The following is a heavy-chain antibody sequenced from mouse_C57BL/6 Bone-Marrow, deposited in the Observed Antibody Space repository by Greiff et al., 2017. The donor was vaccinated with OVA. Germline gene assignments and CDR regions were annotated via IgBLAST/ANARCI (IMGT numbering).Heavy chain of an antibody. D-gene: IGHD3-2*02. Sequence: EVKLVESGPGLVKPSQTVFLTCTVTGISITTGNYRWSWIRQFPGNKLEWIGYIYYSGTITYHPSLTSRTTITRDTPKNQFFLEMNSLTAEDTATYYCARDGGSSGYEYYFDYWGQGTTLTVSS. CDR3: ARDGGSSGYEYYFDY. CDR2: IYYSGTI. CDR1: GISITTGNYR. J-gene: IGHJ2*01. V-gene: IGHV3-5*01.